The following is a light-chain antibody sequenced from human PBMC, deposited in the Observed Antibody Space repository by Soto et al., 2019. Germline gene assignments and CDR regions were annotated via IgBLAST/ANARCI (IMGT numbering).Light chain of an antibody. CDR2: DAS. J-gene: IGKJ5*01. Sequence: DIQMTQSPSSLSASVGDRVTITCQASQDISNYLNWYQQKPGKAPKLLIYDASNLETGVPSRFIGSGSGTDFTFTISSLQPEDIATYYCQQYDNLLSITFGQGTRLEMK. CDR1: QDISNY. CDR3: QQYDNLLSIT. V-gene: IGKV1-33*01.